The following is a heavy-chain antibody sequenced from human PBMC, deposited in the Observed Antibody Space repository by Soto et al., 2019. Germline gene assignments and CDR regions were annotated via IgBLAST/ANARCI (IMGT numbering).Heavy chain of an antibody. Sequence: PRLSCVASGFTFSTYAIHWVRQAPGKGLDWVAVISNDGSKKYFVDSVKGRFTISRDNSNNTVYLQMNSLRAEDTALYYCARSIAVAGFDSWGPGTLVTVSS. D-gene: IGHD6-19*01. V-gene: IGHV3-30-3*01. CDR3: ARSIAVAGFDS. CDR1: GFTFSTYA. J-gene: IGHJ4*02. CDR2: ISNDGSKK.